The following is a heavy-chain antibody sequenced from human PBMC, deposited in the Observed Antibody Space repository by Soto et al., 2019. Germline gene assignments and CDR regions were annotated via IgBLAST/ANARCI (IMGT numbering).Heavy chain of an antibody. D-gene: IGHD3-3*01. CDR3: ALAGTTPIFNH. V-gene: IGHV1-2*02. J-gene: IGHJ4*02. CDR1: ENTFIGYY. Sequence: ASVKLSCKASENTFIGYYLHWVRQAPGQGLEWMGWISPYSGDTDSAQKFQGRVTLTRDTSTRTVYMELSRLTSDDTAVYYCALAGTTPIFNHWGQGALVPGSS. CDR2: ISPYSGDT.